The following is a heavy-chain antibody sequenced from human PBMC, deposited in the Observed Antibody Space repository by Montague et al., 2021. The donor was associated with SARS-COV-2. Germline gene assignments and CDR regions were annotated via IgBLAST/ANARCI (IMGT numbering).Heavy chain of an antibody. CDR3: ARSRHSSGWPTFDY. J-gene: IGHJ4*02. V-gene: IGHV2-70*11. CDR1: GFSLSTSGMC. CDR2: IDWDDDK. D-gene: IGHD6-19*01. Sequence: PALVKPTQTLTLTCTFSGFSLSTSGMCVSWIRQPPGKALEWLARIDWDDDKYYSTSLKTRLTISKDTSKNQVVLTMTNMDPVDTATYYCARSRHSSGWPTFDYWGQGTLVTVSS.